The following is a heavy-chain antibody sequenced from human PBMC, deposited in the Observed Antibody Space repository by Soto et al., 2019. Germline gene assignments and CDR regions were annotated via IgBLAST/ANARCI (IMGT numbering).Heavy chain of an antibody. J-gene: IGHJ4*02. D-gene: IGHD6-6*01. CDR3: AKDLSCSSLGVVDY. V-gene: IGHV3-9*01. Sequence: EVQLVESGGGLVQPGRSLRLSCAASGFTFDDYAMHWVRQAPGKGLEWVSGISWNSGSIGYADSVKCRFTISKDNAKQSLYMQRHSLRAEDTDLYYCAKDLSCSSLGVVDYWGQGTLVTVSS. CDR1: GFTFDDYA. CDR2: ISWNSGSI.